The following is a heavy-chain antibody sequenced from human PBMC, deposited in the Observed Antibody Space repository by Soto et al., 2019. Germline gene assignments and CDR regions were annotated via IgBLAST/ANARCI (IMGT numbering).Heavy chain of an antibody. V-gene: IGHV3-23*01. D-gene: IGHD3-22*01. CDR1: GFTFSTYA. J-gene: IGHJ4*02. Sequence: EVQLLESGGGLVQPGGSLRLSCAAFGFTFSTYAMSWVRQAPGKGLEWVSAISGSGGSTYYADSVKGRFTISRDNSKNTLYLQMNSLRAEDTAVYYCAKDYYDSSGYYSLGYDYWGQGTLVTVSS. CDR3: AKDYYDSSGYYSLGYDY. CDR2: ISGSGGST.